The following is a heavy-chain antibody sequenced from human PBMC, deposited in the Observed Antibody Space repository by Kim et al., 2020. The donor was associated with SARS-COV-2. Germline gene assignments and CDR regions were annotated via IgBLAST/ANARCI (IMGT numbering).Heavy chain of an antibody. Sequence: SETLSLTCTVSGGSISSGGYYWSWIRQHPGKGLEWIGYIYYSGSTYYNPSLKSRVTISVDTSKNQFSLKLSSVTAADTAVYYCARDGAREYYYDSSGYYKGHYFDYWGQGTLVTVSS. CDR2: IYYSGST. V-gene: IGHV4-31*03. J-gene: IGHJ4*02. D-gene: IGHD3-22*01. CDR1: GGSISSGGYY. CDR3: ARDGAREYYYDSSGYYKGHYFDY.